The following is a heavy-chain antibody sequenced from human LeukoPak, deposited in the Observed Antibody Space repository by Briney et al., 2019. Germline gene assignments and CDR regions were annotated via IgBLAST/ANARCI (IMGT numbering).Heavy chain of an antibody. J-gene: IGHJ4*02. CDR2: INHSGST. Sequence: SETLSLTCAVYGGFFSGYYWSWIRQPPGKGLEWIGEINHSGSTNYNPSLKSRVTVSVDTSKNQFSLKLSSVTAADTAVYYCARVLDTMTSWGQGTLVTVSS. V-gene: IGHV4-34*01. D-gene: IGHD3-22*01. CDR3: ARVLDTMTS. CDR1: GGFFSGYY.